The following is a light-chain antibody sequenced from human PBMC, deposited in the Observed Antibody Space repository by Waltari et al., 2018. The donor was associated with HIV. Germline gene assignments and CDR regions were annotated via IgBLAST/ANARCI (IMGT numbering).Light chain of an antibody. CDR1: KLGDKY. J-gene: IGLJ3*02. V-gene: IGLV3-1*01. Sequence: SYELTQPPPVSVSPGQTASITCSGDKLGDKYACWYQQKPGQSPVLVMYEDSQRPSGIPVRFSGSNAVHTATLAISGSRARDEAAYYRQAWVSSTAWVLGGGTKLTVL. CDR3: QAWVSSTAWV. CDR2: EDS.